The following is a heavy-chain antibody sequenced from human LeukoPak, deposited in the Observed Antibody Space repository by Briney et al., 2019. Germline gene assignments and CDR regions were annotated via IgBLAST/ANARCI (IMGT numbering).Heavy chain of an antibody. CDR2: INEDGGEK. CDR1: GFTFNRYW. J-gene: IGHJ4*02. V-gene: IGHV3-7*01. Sequence: GGSLRLSCAASGFTFNRYWMNWVRQAPGKRLEWVAHINEDGGEKYYVESVKGRFTISRDNAKNSLHLQMNSLRNEDTAVYFCAKDLSGGYHSYYFDYWGQGTLVTVSS. D-gene: IGHD5-18*01. CDR3: AKDLSGGYHSYYFDY.